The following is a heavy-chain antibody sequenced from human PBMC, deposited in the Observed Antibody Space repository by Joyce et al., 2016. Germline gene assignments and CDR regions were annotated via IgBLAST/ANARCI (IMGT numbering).Heavy chain of an antibody. V-gene: IGHV2-5*02. CDR2: MYWAGDE. CDR1: GFSLTTSGVG. J-gene: IGHJ4*02. CDR3: AHRRHTYYFDS. Sequence: QITLKESGPALVEPTQTLTLTCTFSGFSLTTSGVGVGWIRQPPGKALEWLAVMYWAGDEHYSPSLRNRLTIAKDTSRNQVVLTMTDVDAVDTATYYCAHRRHTYYFDSWGPGTLVTVSS.